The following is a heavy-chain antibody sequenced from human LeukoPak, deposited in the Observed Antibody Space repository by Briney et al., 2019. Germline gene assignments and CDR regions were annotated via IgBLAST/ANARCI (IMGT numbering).Heavy chain of an antibody. CDR3: AKESRVFTNWFNP. D-gene: IGHD6-13*01. CDR1: GFTFDDYA. Sequence: GGSLRLSCAASGFTFDDYAIHWVRQAPGKGLEWVSGISWNSGSISYADSVKGRFTIYRDNAKNSLYLQMNSLRAEDTALYYCAKESRVFTNWFNPWGQGTLVTVSS. J-gene: IGHJ5*02. CDR2: ISWNSGSI. V-gene: IGHV3-9*01.